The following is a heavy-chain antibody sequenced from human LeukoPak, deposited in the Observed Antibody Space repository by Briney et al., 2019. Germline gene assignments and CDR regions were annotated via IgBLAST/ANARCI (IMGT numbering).Heavy chain of an antibody. Sequence: AGGSLRLSCAASGVTFSNYAMTWVRQAPGKGLEWVSGISGSGSSTYYADSVKGRFTLSRDYPKNTLYLQMNSLRAEDTAVYYCATSYGSGSYGHWGQGTLVTVSS. CDR3: ATSYGSGSYGH. J-gene: IGHJ4*02. D-gene: IGHD3-10*01. CDR2: ISGSGSST. V-gene: IGHV3-23*01. CDR1: GVTFSNYA.